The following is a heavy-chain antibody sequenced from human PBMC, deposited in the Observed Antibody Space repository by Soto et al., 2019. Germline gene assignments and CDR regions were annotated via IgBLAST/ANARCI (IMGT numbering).Heavy chain of an antibody. J-gene: IGHJ4*02. CDR1: GASVTSGDYY. CDR3: ARGGMYDLWSGLFD. V-gene: IGHV4-30-4*01. CDR2: MLDSGIT. D-gene: IGHD3-3*01. Sequence: QAQLQESGPGLVRPSQTLSLSCSVSGASVTSGDYYWNWIRQTPGTGLEWLGYMLDSGITSYNPSVKSRVTISRDTSKNQFSLKLTSVSAADTAVYFCARGGMYDLWSGLFDWGQGIRVTVSS.